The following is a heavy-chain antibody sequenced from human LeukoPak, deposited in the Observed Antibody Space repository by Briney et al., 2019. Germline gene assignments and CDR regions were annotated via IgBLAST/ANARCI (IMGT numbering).Heavy chain of an antibody. J-gene: IGHJ6*03. CDR3: ARLTLGDYYDSSGYYYRYYYYYYMDV. CDR1: GGSISSYY. Sequence: PSETLSLTCTVSGGSISSYYWSWIRQPAGKGLEWIGRIYTSGSTNYNPSLKSRVTMSVDTSKNQFSLKLSSVTAADTAVYYCARLTLGDYYDSSGYYYRYYYYYYMDVWGKGTTVTVSS. D-gene: IGHD3-22*01. CDR2: IYTSGST. V-gene: IGHV4-4*07.